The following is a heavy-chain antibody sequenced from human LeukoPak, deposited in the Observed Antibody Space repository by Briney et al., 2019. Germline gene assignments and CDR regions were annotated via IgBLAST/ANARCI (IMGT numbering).Heavy chain of an antibody. V-gene: IGHV1-8*03. J-gene: IGHJ4*02. CDR2: MNPNSGNT. Sequence: GASVKVSCKASGGTFSSYDINWVRQATGRGLEWMGWMNPNSGNTGYAQKFQGRVTITRNTSISTAYMELSSPRSEDTAVYYCARGRNYDFWSGYRFRPRYYFDYWGQGTLVTVSS. CDR1: GGTFSSYD. D-gene: IGHD3-3*01. CDR3: ARGRNYDFWSGYRFRPRYYFDY.